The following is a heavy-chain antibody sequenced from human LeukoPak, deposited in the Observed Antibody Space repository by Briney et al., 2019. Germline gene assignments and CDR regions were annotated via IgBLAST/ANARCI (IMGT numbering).Heavy chain of an antibody. D-gene: IGHD1-26*01. CDR2: IWHDGGDE. CDR1: GFTFSSYG. CDR3: ARDGDGGSYFGDL. J-gene: IGHJ4*02. V-gene: IGHV3-33*01. Sequence: PGGSLRLSCAASGFTFSSYGMHWVRQAPGKGLEWVAVIWHDGGDEYYADSVKGRFTISRDNSKSTLYLQMNNLRVDDTAVYYCARDGDGGSYFGDLWGQGTLVSVSS.